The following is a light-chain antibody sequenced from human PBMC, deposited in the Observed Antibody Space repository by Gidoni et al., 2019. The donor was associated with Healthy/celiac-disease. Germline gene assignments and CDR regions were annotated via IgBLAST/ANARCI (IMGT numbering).Light chain of an antibody. CDR1: KLGDKY. V-gene: IGLV3-1*01. CDR3: QAWDSSTVV. CDR2: QDS. Sequence: SYDLTQPPSVSVSPGQTASITCSGDKLGDKYACWYQQKPGQSPVLVIYQDSKRPSGIPERFSGSNSGNTDTLTISGTQAMDEADYYCQAWDSSTVVFGGGTKLTVL. J-gene: IGLJ2*01.